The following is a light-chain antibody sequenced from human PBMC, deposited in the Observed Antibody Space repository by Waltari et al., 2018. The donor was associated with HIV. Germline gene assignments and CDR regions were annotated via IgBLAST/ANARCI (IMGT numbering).Light chain of an antibody. Sequence: EIVLTQYPGTLSLSPGERATLSCRASQSVSSSYLAWYQQKPGQAPRLLLYGESSRATGIPDRFSGSVSGTDFTLTISRLEPEDVAVYYCQQYGSSPFTFGQGTRLEIK. J-gene: IGKJ5*01. CDR3: QQYGSSPFT. V-gene: IGKV3-20*01. CDR2: GES. CDR1: QSVSSSY.